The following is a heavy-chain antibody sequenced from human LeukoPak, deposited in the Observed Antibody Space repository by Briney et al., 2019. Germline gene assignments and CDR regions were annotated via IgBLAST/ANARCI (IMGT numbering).Heavy chain of an antibody. J-gene: IGHJ5*02. Sequence: SQTLSLTCTVSGGSISSGDYYWSWIRQPPGKGLEWIGYTYYSGSTYYNPSLKSRVTISVDTSKNQFSLKLSSVTAADTAVYYCARDPYGGNYNWFDPWGQGTLVTVSS. D-gene: IGHD4-23*01. V-gene: IGHV4-30-4*01. CDR2: TYYSGST. CDR3: ARDPYGGNYNWFDP. CDR1: GGSISSGDYY.